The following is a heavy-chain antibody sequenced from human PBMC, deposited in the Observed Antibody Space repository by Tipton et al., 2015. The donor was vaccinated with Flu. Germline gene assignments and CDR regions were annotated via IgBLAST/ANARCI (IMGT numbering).Heavy chain of an antibody. Sequence: GLVKPSETLSLTCAIYGGSFTGYYWSWIRQPPGKGLEWIGEINHSRTTNYNPSLESRVTISADTSKKQFSLKVTSVTAADTAVYYCATKFASWGVWEPRDYWGHGTLVTVSS. CDR3: ATKFASWGVWEPRDY. D-gene: IGHD3-10*01. J-gene: IGHJ4*01. CDR2: INHSRTT. CDR1: GGSFTGYY. V-gene: IGHV4-34*01.